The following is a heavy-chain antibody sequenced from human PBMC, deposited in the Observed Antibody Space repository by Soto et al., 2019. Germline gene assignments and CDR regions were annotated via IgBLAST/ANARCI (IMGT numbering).Heavy chain of an antibody. CDR1: GFTFSSYA. CDR2: ISYDGSNK. CDR3: ARDLAVAGTNAFDI. V-gene: IGHV3-30-3*01. J-gene: IGHJ3*02. Sequence: GGSLRLSCAASGFTFSSYAMHWVRQAPGKGLEWVAVISYDGSNKYYADSVKGRFTISRDNSKNTLYLQMNSLRAEDTAVYYCARDLAVAGTNAFDIWGQGTMVTVSS. D-gene: IGHD6-19*01.